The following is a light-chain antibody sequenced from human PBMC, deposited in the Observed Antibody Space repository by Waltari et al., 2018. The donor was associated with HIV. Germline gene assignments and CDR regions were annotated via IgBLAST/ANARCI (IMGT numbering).Light chain of an antibody. CDR1: SLRRYY. Sequence: SSELTQDPAVSVALGQTVRITCQGDSLRRYYASWYQQKPGQAPILVIYGKNNRPSGVPDRFSGSKAGTSASLAISGLQSEDEADYHCAAWDDSLNGPVFGGGTKLTVL. CDR3: AAWDDSLNGPV. J-gene: IGLJ2*01. CDR2: GKN. V-gene: IGLV3-19*01.